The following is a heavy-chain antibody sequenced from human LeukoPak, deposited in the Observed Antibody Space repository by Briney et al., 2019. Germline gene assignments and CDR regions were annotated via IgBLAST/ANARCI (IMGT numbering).Heavy chain of an antibody. CDR3: AGAYSAYDPFDY. V-gene: IGHV3-74*01. Sequence: GGSLRLSCAASGFTFSNAWMHWVRQAPGKGLVWASRLNADGNSITYADSVRGRFTISRDNAKNTVHLQMNSLRVEDTAIYFCAGAYSAYDPFDYWGQGILVTVSS. J-gene: IGHJ4*02. CDR1: GFTFSNAW. CDR2: LNADGNSI. D-gene: IGHD5-12*01.